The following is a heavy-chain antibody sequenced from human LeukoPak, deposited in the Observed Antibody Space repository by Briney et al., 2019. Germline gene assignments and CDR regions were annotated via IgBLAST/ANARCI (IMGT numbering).Heavy chain of an antibody. CDR3: ASNRDCSGGSCFQYWFDP. CDR1: GGSISSYY. Sequence: PSETLSLTCTVSGGSISSYYWSWIRQPPGKGLEWIGEIYHSGSTNYNPSLKSRVTISVDKSKNQFSLKLSSVTAADTAVYYCASNRDCSGGSCFQYWFDPWGQGTLVTVSS. D-gene: IGHD2-15*01. V-gene: IGHV4-59*12. CDR2: IYHSGST. J-gene: IGHJ5*02.